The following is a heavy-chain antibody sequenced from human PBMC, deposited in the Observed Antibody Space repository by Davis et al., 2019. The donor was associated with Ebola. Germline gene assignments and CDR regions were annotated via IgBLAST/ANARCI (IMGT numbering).Heavy chain of an antibody. CDR1: GFTFSSHG. Sequence: GESLKISCAASGFTFSSHGMHWVRPASGKGLEWVAAKWYDGSNKYYADSVKGRFTISRDNSKNTLYLQMNSLRAEDTAVYYCARVNRHGDPDYWGQGTLVTVSS. V-gene: IGHV3-33*01. D-gene: IGHD4-17*01. CDR3: ARVNRHGDPDY. J-gene: IGHJ4*02. CDR2: KWYDGSNK.